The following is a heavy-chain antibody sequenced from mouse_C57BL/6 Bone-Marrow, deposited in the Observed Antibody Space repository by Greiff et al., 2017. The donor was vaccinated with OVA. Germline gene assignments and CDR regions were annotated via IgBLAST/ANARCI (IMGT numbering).Heavy chain of an antibody. CDR2: IYPGGGYT. Sequence: QVQLQQSGAELVRPGTSVKMSCKASGYTFTNYWIGWAKQRPGHGLEWIGDIYPGGGYTNYNEKFKGKATLTADKSSSTAYMQFSSLTSEDSAIYYGARSGGYFWFAYWGQGTLVTVSA. V-gene: IGHV1-63*01. J-gene: IGHJ3*01. CDR3: ARSGGYFWFAY. D-gene: IGHD2-3*01. CDR1: GYTFTNYW.